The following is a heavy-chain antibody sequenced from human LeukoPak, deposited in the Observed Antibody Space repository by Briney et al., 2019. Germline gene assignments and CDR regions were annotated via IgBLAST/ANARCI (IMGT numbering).Heavy chain of an antibody. D-gene: IGHD4-23*01. CDR3: AMTQTLDY. CDR1: GYTFTGFY. Sequence: ASVKVSCKASGYTFTGFYMHWVRQAPGQGLEWMGWINPNSGVTNYAQKFQGRVTMTTDTSITTAYMELSGLRSDDTAVYYCAMTQTLDYWGQGTLVTVSS. CDR2: INPNSGVT. J-gene: IGHJ4*02. V-gene: IGHV1-2*02.